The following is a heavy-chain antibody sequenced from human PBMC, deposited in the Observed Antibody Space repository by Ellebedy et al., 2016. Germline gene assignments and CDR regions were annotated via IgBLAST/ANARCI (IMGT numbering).Heavy chain of an antibody. Sequence: GESLKISXAASGFTFSNYHMNWVRQAPGKGLEWVSSISSSSSYIYYADSVKGRFTVSRDNAKNSLYLQMNSLRAEDTAVYYCARNSWELGFDYWGQGTLVTVSS. CDR2: ISSSSSYI. V-gene: IGHV3-21*01. D-gene: IGHD1-26*01. CDR1: GFTFSNYH. CDR3: ARNSWELGFDY. J-gene: IGHJ4*02.